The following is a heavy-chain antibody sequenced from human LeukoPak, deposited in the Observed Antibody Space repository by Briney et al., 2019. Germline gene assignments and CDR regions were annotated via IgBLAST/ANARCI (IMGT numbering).Heavy chain of an antibody. D-gene: IGHD5-18*01. CDR2: MNPNSGNT. CDR1: GYTFTSYD. V-gene: IGHV1-8*01. Sequence: ASVKVSCKASGYTFTSYDINWVRQATGQGLEWMGWMNPNSGNTGYAQKFQGRVTITADKSTSTAYMELSSPRSEDTAVYYCARERGYSYGYQYDAFDIWGQGTMVTVSS. J-gene: IGHJ3*02. CDR3: ARERGYSYGYQYDAFDI.